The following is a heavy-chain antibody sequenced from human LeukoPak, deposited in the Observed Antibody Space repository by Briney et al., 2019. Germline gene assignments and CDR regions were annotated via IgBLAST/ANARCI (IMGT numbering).Heavy chain of an antibody. J-gene: IGHJ6*02. Sequence: SETLSLTCAVYGGSFSGYYWSWIRQPPGKGLEGIGEINHSGSTNYNPSLKSRVTISVDTSKKQFSLKLSSVTAADTAVYYCARAIRGVMIVYYYYGLDVWGQGTTVTVSS. CDR1: GGSFSGYY. D-gene: IGHD3-10*01. V-gene: IGHV4-34*01. CDR2: INHSGST. CDR3: ARAIRGVMIVYYYYGLDV.